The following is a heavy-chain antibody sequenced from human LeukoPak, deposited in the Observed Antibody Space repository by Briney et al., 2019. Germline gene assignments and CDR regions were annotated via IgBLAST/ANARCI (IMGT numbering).Heavy chain of an antibody. D-gene: IGHD4-11*01. Sequence: GGSLRLSCAASGFTFTNAWMSWVRQAPGKGLEWVGHIKSKIDGGTTDYAAPVKGRFTISRDDSKNTLYLQMNSLKTEDTAVYYCTTDHQTTVSPYYYYYYMDVWGKGTTVTVSS. CDR3: TTDHQTTVSPYYYYYYMDV. CDR2: IKSKIDGGTT. V-gene: IGHV3-15*01. J-gene: IGHJ6*03. CDR1: GFTFTNAW.